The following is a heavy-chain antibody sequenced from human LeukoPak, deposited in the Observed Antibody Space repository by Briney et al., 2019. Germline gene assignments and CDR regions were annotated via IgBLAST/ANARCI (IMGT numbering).Heavy chain of an antibody. CDR2: IKKDGSET. D-gene: IGHD5-12*01. CDR3: ARATILQYYYGMDV. Sequence: PGGSLRLSCAASGFTFGTYWMSWVRQAPGKGLEWVANIKKDGSETYYVDSVKGRFTISRDNAKNSLYLQMNSLRAEDTAVYYCARATILQYYYGMDVWGQGTTVTVSS. J-gene: IGHJ6*02. CDR1: GFTFGTYW. V-gene: IGHV3-7*01.